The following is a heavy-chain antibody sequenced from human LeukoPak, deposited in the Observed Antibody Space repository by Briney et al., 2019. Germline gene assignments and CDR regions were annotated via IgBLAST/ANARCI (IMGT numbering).Heavy chain of an antibody. CDR2: IFYSGTT. J-gene: IGHJ5*02. V-gene: IGHV4-31*03. CDR1: GGSISDSGGYY. CDR3: SRGAPPGFCWFDP. Sequence: SETLSLTCTVSGGSISDSGGYYWHWLGQHPGKGLEWFGNIFYSGTTYYNPSLESRLSIAADTSKNPFSLKMRSVTAANSAVYYWSRGAPPGFCWFDPWGQGTLVTVSS.